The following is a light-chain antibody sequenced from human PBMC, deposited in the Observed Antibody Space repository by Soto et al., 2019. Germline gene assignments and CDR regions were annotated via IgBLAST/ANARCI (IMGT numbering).Light chain of an antibody. Sequence: QSALTQPASVSGSPGQSITISCTGTNSDVGGYKYVSWYQQLPGKAPKLIIYEVSNRPSGVSNRFSGSKSGNTASLTISGLQAEDEADYYCSSYRSSSTLYVFGTGTQLTVL. CDR1: NSDVGGYKY. J-gene: IGLJ1*01. CDR2: EVS. V-gene: IGLV2-14*01. CDR3: SSYRSSSTLYV.